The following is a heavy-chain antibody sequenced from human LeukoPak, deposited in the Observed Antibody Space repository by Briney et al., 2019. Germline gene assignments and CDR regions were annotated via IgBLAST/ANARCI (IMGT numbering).Heavy chain of an antibody. V-gene: IGHV3-30*04. Sequence: PGGSLRLSCAASGFTFSSYAMHWVRQAPGKGLEWVAVISYDGSNKYYADSVKGRFTISRDNSKNTLYLQMNSLRAEDTAVYYCAKGSGLLRFLDYWGQGTLVTVSS. J-gene: IGHJ4*02. CDR2: ISYDGSNK. CDR3: AKGSGLLRFLDY. D-gene: IGHD3-3*01. CDR1: GFTFSSYA.